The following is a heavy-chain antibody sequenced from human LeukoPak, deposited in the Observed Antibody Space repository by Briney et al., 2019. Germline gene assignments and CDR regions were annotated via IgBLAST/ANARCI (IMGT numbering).Heavy chain of an antibody. V-gene: IGHV3-11*01. J-gene: IGHJ4*02. CDR3: ARPQLGITIFAY. CDR1: EFTTRGFY. D-gene: IGHD3-16*01. CDR2: ISNSGSTV. Sequence: AGGSLRLSCAASEFTTRGFYMIWIRQAPGKGLEWLSYISNSGSTVYYADSVKGRFTISRDNAKNSLYLQMNSLRAEDTAGYYCARPQLGITIFAYWGQGTLVTVSS.